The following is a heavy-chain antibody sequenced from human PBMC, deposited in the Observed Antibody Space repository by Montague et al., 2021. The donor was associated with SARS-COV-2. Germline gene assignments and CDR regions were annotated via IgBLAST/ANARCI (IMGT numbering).Heavy chain of an antibody. J-gene: IGHJ3*02. CDR3: ARAYSGSYWGAFDI. V-gene: IGHV3-30*04. Sequence: SLRLSFSASGFTFSSYAMHWVRQAPGKGLEWVAVISYDGSNKCYADSVKGRFTISRDNSKNTLYLQMNSLRAEDTAVYYCARAYSGSYWGAFDIWGQETMVTVSS. CDR1: GFTFSSYA. CDR2: ISYDGSNK. D-gene: IGHD1-26*01.